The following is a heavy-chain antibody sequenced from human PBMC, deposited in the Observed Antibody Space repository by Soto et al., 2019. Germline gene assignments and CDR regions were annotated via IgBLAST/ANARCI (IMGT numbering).Heavy chain of an antibody. J-gene: IGHJ6*02. CDR2: INPSGGST. D-gene: IGHD6-6*01. CDR1: GYAXTSYY. Sequence: GASVKVSCKASGYAXTSYYMHWVRQAPGQGLEWMGIINPSGGSTSYAQKFQGRVTMTRDTSTSTVYMELSSLRSEDTAVYYCARVLWSIAARPGDYGMDVWGQGTTVTVSS. V-gene: IGHV1-46*01. CDR3: ARVLWSIAARPGDYGMDV.